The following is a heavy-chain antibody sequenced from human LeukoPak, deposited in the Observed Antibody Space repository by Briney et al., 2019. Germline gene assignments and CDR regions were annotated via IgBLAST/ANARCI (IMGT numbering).Heavy chain of an antibody. D-gene: IGHD6-19*01. J-gene: IGHJ5*02. V-gene: IGHV3-23*01. CDR1: GFTFSSSA. CDR3: VNPTYNSAVGARGS. CDR2: HDGIGGNA. Sequence: QTGRSLRLSCVASGFTFSSSAMSWVRQAPGKGLEWVSSHDGIGGNADYADSVKGRFTISRDNSKNTLYLQMNSLRAEDTAVYYCVNPTYNSAVGARGSWGQGTLVTVSS.